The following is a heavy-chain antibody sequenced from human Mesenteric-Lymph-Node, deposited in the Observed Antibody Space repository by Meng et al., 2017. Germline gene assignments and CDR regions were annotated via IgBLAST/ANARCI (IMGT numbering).Heavy chain of an antibody. D-gene: IGHD3-10*01. Sequence: SVKVSCKASGYTFTDYYLHWVRQAPGQGLEWMGRIIPILGIANYAQKFQGRVTITADKSTSTAYMELSSLRSEDTAVYYCASLGRHYYGSGSQPLPDAFDIWGQGTMVTVSS. CDR3: ASLGRHYYGSGSQPLPDAFDI. V-gene: IGHV1-69*02. J-gene: IGHJ3*02. CDR2: IIPILGIA. CDR1: GYTFTDYY.